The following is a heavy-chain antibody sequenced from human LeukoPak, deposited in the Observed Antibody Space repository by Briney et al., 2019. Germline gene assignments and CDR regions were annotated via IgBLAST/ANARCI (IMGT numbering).Heavy chain of an antibody. CDR1: GYTFTSYD. CDR3: ARGLGWYYDSSGYYYGLDY. J-gene: IGHJ4*02. Sequence: ASVKVSCKASGYTFTSYDINWVRQATGQGLEWMGWMNPNSGNTGYAQKFQGRVTMTRNTSISTAYMELSSLRSEDTAVYYCARGLGWYYDSSGYYYGLDYWGQGTLVTVSS. V-gene: IGHV1-8*01. D-gene: IGHD3-22*01. CDR2: MNPNSGNT.